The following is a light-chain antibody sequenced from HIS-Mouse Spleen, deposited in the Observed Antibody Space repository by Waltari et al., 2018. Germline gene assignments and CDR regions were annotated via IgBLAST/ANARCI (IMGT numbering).Light chain of an antibody. J-gene: IGKJ1*01. V-gene: IGKV1-5*03. Sequence: IQMTQSPSTLSASVGGRVTVACRASQSISGWLAWYQQKPGKAPKLLFYKAYSLENGVPARCSGSGAGTEFTLTISSLQPDDFATYYCQQYNSYPWTFGRGTKEEI. CDR3: QQYNSYPWT. CDR2: KAY. CDR1: QSISGW.